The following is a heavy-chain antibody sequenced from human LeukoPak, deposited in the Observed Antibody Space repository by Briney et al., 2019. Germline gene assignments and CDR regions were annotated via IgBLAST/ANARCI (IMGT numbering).Heavy chain of an antibody. CDR2: IYHSGST. V-gene: IGHV4-38-2*02. CDR3: ARERRELTGDAFDI. CDR1: GYSISSGYY. J-gene: IGHJ3*02. D-gene: IGHD7-27*01. Sequence: SETLSLTCTVSGYSISSGYYWGWIRQPPGKGLEWIGSIYHSGSTYYNPSLKSRVTISVDTSKNQFSLKLSSVTAADTAVYYCARERRELTGDAFDIWGQGTMVTVSS.